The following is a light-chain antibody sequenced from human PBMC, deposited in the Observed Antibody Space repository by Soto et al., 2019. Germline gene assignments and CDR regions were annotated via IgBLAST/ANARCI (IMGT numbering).Light chain of an antibody. J-gene: IGKJ4*01. CDR2: DAS. V-gene: IGKV3-20*01. CDR3: QQFSSYQLT. Sequence: FVLTQSPGTLSLSPGERATLSCRAIQTVRNNYLAWYQQKPGQAPRLLIYDASSRATGIPDRFSGGGSGTDFTLTISRLEPEDFAVYYCQQFSSYQLTLNGGTKVDIK. CDR1: QTVRNNY.